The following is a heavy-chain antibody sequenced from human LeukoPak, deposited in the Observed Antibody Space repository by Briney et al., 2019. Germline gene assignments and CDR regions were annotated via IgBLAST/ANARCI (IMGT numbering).Heavy chain of an antibody. J-gene: IGHJ4*02. CDR1: GGSFTYYY. CDR2: INHAGAA. V-gene: IGHV4-34*01. Sequence: SETLSLTCALYGGSFTYYYWAWIRQPPGKGLEWIGEINHAGAADYNPSLKSRVTISVDTPKNQFSLKLSSVTAADTAVYYCARGKIWSPVYLSHWGQGTLVTVSS. CDR3: ARGKIWSPVYLSH. D-gene: IGHD3-10*01.